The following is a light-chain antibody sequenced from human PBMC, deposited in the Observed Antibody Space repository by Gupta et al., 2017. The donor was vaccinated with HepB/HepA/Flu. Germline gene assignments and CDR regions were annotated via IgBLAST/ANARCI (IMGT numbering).Light chain of an antibody. V-gene: IGLV3-21*02. CDR3: QAEESDGDHQV. CDR2: EDS. CDR1: NIATKN. J-gene: IGLJ2*01. Sequence: SVITPPPPVSVATGGTATITWGGNNIATKNVHWYQHKPGQAPVLVVYEDSDRPSGIPVRFSGYNSQNTATLTISRVEAGDEADYYCQAEESDGDHQVFGGGTKLTVL.